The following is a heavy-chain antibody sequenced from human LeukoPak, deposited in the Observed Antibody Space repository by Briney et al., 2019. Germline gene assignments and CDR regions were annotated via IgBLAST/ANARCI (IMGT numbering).Heavy chain of an antibody. CDR1: GGSISSYY. V-gene: IGHV4-59*01. CDR3: ARGSDSSGWYFGY. CDR2: IYYSGST. D-gene: IGHD6-19*01. J-gene: IGHJ4*02. Sequence: SETLSLTCTVSGGSISSYYWSWIRQPPGKGLEWIGYIYYSGSTNYNPSLKRRVTISVDTSKNQFSLKLSSVTAADTAVYYCARGSDSSGWYFGYWGQGTLVTVSS.